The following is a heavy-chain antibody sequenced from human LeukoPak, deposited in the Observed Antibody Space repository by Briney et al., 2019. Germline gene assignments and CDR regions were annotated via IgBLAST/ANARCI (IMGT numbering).Heavy chain of an antibody. J-gene: IGHJ5*02. CDR2: INHSGST. Sequence: SETLSLTCAVYGGSFSGYYWSWIRQPPGKGLEWIGEINHSGSTNYNPSLKSRVTISVDTSKNQFSLKLSSVTAADTAVYYCARIYCSSTSCYRIRWFDPWGQGTLDTVSS. D-gene: IGHD2-2*02. CDR3: ARIYCSSTSCYRIRWFDP. V-gene: IGHV4-34*01. CDR1: GGSFSGYY.